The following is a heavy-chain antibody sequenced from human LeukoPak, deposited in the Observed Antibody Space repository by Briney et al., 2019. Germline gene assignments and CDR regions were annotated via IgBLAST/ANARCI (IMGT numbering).Heavy chain of an antibody. CDR2: ISSSSSYI. CDR1: GFSFSSYS. D-gene: IGHD5-12*01. J-gene: IGHJ4*02. CDR3: ARDGEYSGYDWGNDY. V-gene: IGHV3-21*04. Sequence: GGSLRLSCAASGFSFSSYSMNWVRQAPGKGLEWVSSISSSSSYIYYADSVKGRFTISRDNAKNSLYLQMNSLRAEDTAVYYCARDGEYSGYDWGNDYWGQGTLVTVSS.